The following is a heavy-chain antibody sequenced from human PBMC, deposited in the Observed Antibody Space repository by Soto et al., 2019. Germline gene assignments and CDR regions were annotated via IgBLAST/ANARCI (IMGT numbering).Heavy chain of an antibody. Sequence: PGGSLRLSCAASGFKFSSYAMNWVRQAPGKGLEWVSYITTSGSSEYYADSVKGRFTISRDNSKNSLYLQMNSLRAEDTALYYCARNRRNFDIWSDPHVGDGMDVWGQGTTVTVSS. D-gene: IGHD3-3*01. J-gene: IGHJ6*02. CDR2: ITTSGSSE. V-gene: IGHV3-48*03. CDR3: ARNRRNFDIWSDPHVGDGMDV. CDR1: GFKFSSYA.